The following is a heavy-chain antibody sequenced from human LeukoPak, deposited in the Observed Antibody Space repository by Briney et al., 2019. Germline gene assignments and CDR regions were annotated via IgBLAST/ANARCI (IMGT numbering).Heavy chain of an antibody. Sequence: GGSLRLSCAASGFTFSSYAMSWVRQAPGKGLEWVSAISGSGGSTYYADSVKGRFTISRDNPKNTLYLQMNSLRAEDTAVYYCAKSMVRGVIRPDAFDIWGQGTMVTVSS. V-gene: IGHV3-23*01. CDR2: ISGSGGST. J-gene: IGHJ3*02. CDR1: GFTFSSYA. CDR3: AKSMVRGVIRPDAFDI. D-gene: IGHD3-10*01.